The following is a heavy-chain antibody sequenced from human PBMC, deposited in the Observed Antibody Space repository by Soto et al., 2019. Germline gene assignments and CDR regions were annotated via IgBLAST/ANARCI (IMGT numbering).Heavy chain of an antibody. J-gene: IGHJ4*02. CDR2: IRSKTNSYAT. CDR1: GFTFGGSA. CDR3: TRQTDAVQWLVVPTDYNFDY. V-gene: IGHV3-73*02. Sequence: EGQLVESGGGLVQPGGSLKLSCAASGFTFGGSAMHWVRQASGKGLEWVGHIRSKTNSYATAYAESVKGRFTISRNDSMNTAYLQMNSLKTEDTAVYFCTRQTDAVQWLVVPTDYNFDYWGQGTLVIVSS. D-gene: IGHD6-19*01.